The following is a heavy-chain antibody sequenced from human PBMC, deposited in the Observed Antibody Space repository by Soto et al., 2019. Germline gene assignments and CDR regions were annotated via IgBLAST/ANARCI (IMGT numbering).Heavy chain of an antibody. J-gene: IGHJ5*02. D-gene: IGHD3-22*01. CDR1: GFTFSSYA. CDR3: AKDSLPYYYDSSGYYPFGWFDP. Sequence: EVQLLESGGGLVQPGGSLRLSCAASGFTFSSYAMSWVRQAPGKGLEWVSAISGSGGSTYYADSVKGRFTISRDNSKNTLYLQMNRLRVEDTAVYYCAKDSLPYYYDSSGYYPFGWFDPWGQDTLVTVSS. V-gene: IGHV3-23*01. CDR2: ISGSGGST.